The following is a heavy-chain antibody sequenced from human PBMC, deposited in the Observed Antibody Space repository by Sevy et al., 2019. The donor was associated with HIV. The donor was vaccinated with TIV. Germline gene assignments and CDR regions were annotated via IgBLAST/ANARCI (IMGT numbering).Heavy chain of an antibody. CDR1: GASISSATYY. CDR2: FSWRGAS. Sequence: SETLSLTCTVSGASISSATYYWGWIRQSPGKGLEWIATFSWRGASHYNPSLRSRVTISADTSKNQISLRLTYVTAADTAGYYWTGPKLKYGSGWSYFGYWGQGTLVNVSS. CDR3: TGPKLKYGSGWSYFGY. J-gene: IGHJ4*02. D-gene: IGHD6-19*01. V-gene: IGHV4-39*01.